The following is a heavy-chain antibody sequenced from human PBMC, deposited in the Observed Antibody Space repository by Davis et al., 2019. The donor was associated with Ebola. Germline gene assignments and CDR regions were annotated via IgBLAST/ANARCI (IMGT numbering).Heavy chain of an antibody. CDR2: INPNDGRT. CDR3: TTPGGQDSGYDVFDN. V-gene: IGHV1-46*03. CDR1: GYTFTNYD. D-gene: IGHD5-12*01. Sequence: AASVKVSCKASGYTFTNYDMHWVRQAPGQGLEWMGMINPNDGRTIYAQKFQGRVTVTRDTSTTTVYMDLSSLRSEDTALYYCTTPGGQDSGYDVFDNWGQGTMVTVSS. J-gene: IGHJ3*02.